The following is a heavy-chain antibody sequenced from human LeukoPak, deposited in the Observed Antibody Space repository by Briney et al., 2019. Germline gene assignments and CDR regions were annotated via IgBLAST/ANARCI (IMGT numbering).Heavy chain of an antibody. D-gene: IGHD6-19*01. Sequence: GGSLRLSCAASGFTFSSYEMNWVRQAPGKGLEWVSYISSGSTIYDADSVKGRFTISRDNAKHSLYLQMNSLRAEDTAVYYCARESIAVAGAPLDYWGQGTLVTVSS. CDR3: ARESIAVAGAPLDY. CDR2: ISSGSTI. CDR1: GFTFSSYE. J-gene: IGHJ4*02. V-gene: IGHV3-48*03.